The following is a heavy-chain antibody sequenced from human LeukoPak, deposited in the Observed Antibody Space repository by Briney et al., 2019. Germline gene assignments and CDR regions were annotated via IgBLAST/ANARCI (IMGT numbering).Heavy chain of an antibody. CDR3: ARGIAAAGTLEDDAFDI. CDR2: IYSGGST. J-gene: IGHJ3*02. V-gene: IGHV3-66*01. Sequence: GGSLRLSCAASGFTVSSNYMRWVRQAPGKGLEWVSVIYSGGSTYYADSVKGRFTISRDNSKNTLYLQMNSLRAEDTAVYYCARGIAAAGTLEDDAFDIWGQGTMVTVSS. D-gene: IGHD6-13*01. CDR1: GFTVSSNY.